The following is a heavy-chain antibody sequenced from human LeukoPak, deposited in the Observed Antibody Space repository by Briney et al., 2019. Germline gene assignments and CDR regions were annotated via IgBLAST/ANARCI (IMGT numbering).Heavy chain of an antibody. V-gene: IGHV4-39*07. CDR1: GGSISGSSYY. CDR2: IYYSGST. CDR3: ARSLYYDSSGFDY. D-gene: IGHD3-22*01. J-gene: IGHJ4*02. Sequence: SETLSLTCTVSGGSISGSSYYWGWIRQPPGKGLEWIGSIYYSGSTYYNPSLKSRVTISVDTSKNQFSLKLSSVTAADTAVYYCARSLYYDSSGFDYWGQGTLVTVSS.